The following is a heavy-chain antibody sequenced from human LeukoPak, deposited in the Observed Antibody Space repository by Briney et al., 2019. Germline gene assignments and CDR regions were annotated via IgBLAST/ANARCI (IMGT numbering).Heavy chain of an antibody. D-gene: IGHD1-26*01. CDR1: GFTFSIYA. J-gene: IGHJ4*02. CDR3: ARASGGGSYGDY. V-gene: IGHV3-64*01. CDR2: ISSNGGST. Sequence: GGSLRLSCAASGFTFSIYAMHWVRQAPGKGLEYVSAISSNGGSTYYANSVKGRFTISRDNSKNTLYLQMGSLRAEDMAVYYCARASGGGSYGDYWGQGTLVTVSS.